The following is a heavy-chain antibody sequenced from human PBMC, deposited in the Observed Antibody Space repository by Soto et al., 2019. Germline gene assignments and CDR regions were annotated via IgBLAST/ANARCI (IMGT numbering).Heavy chain of an antibody. Sequence: QVQLQESGPGLVKPSGTLSLTCAVSGGSISSSNWWSWVRQPPGKGLEWIGEIYHSGSTNYNPSLKSRVTISVDKSKNQFSLKLSSVTAANTAVYYCARGRLLWFGEDEQVLDVWGQGTTVTVSS. V-gene: IGHV4-4*02. CDR2: IYHSGST. CDR3: ARGRLLWFGEDEQVLDV. CDR1: GGSISSSNW. D-gene: IGHD3-10*01. J-gene: IGHJ6*02.